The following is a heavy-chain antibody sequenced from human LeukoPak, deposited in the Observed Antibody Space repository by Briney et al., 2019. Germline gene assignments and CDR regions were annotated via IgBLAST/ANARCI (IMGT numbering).Heavy chain of an antibody. J-gene: IGHJ6*02. CDR1: GFTFSSYE. Sequence: GGSLRLSCAASGFTFSSYEMNWVRQAPGKELEWVSYISSSGSTIYYADSVKGRFTISRDNAKNSLYLQMNSLRAEDTAVYYCARVVNYYYGMDVWGQGTTVTVSS. D-gene: IGHD3-16*02. V-gene: IGHV3-48*03. CDR3: ARVVNYYYGMDV. CDR2: ISSSGSTI.